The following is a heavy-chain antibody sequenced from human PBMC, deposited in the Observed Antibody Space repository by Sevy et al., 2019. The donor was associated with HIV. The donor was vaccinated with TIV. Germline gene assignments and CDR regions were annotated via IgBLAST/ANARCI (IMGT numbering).Heavy chain of an antibody. CDR1: GFTFSSYS. CDR2: ISSSSSTI. V-gene: IGHV3-48*01. Sequence: GGSLRLSCAASGFTFSSYSMNWVRQAPGKGPEWVSYISSSSSTIYYADSVKGRFTISRDNAKNSLYLQMNSLRAEDTAVYYCARDRGPAAVYNWFDPWGQGTLVTVSS. D-gene: IGHD2-2*01. CDR3: ARDRGPAAVYNWFDP. J-gene: IGHJ5*02.